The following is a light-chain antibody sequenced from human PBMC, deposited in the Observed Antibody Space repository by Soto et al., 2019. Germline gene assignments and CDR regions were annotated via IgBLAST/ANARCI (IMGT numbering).Light chain of an antibody. CDR2: DAS. CDR1: QSVSSY. J-gene: IGKJ1*01. Sequence: EIVLTQSPATLSLSPGERATLSCRASQSVSSYLAWYQQKPGQAPRLLIYDASNRATGIPARFSGSGSGTDFTLTISSLEPEDFAVYYCRQGSNWPTFGQGTKVEIK. CDR3: RQGSNWPT. V-gene: IGKV3-11*01.